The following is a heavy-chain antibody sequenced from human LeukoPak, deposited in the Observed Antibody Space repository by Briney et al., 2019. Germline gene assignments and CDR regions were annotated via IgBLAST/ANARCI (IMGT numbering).Heavy chain of an antibody. CDR2: IYPGDSDT. CDR1: GYTFTNHW. D-gene: IGHD3-10*01. CDR3: ARSGHGSGTGWFDP. Sequence: GESLKISCKASGYTFTNHWIAWVRQMPGKGLEWMGIIYPGDSDTRYSPSFQGQVSISADKSITTAYLQWSSLKASDTAMYYCARSGHGSGTGWFDPWGQGTLVTVSS. V-gene: IGHV5-51*01. J-gene: IGHJ5*02.